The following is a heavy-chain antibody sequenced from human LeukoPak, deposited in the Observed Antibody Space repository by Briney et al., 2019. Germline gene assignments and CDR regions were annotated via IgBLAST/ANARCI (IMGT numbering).Heavy chain of an antibody. J-gene: IGHJ4*02. CDR2: TRNKANSYTT. CDR1: GFTFSDHY. D-gene: IGHD3-22*01. Sequence: GGSLRLSCAASGFTFSDHYMDWVRQASGKGLEWVGRTRNKANSYTTEYAASVKGRFTISRDDSKNLLYLQMNSLKTEDTAVYYCARGYYYDSSGYYDYWGQGTLVTVSS. V-gene: IGHV3-72*01. CDR3: ARGYYYDSSGYYDY.